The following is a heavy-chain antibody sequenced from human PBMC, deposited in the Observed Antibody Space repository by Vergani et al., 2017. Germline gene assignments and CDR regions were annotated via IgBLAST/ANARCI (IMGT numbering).Heavy chain of an antibody. CDR3: ARGTIAAAGTVDY. V-gene: IGHV3-21*01. Sequence: EVQLVESGGGLVKPGGSLRLSCAASGFTFSSYSMNWVRQAPGKGLEWVSSISSSSSYIYYADSVKGRSTISRDNAKNSLYLQMNSLRAEDTAVYYCARGTIAAAGTVDYWGQGTLVTVSS. D-gene: IGHD6-13*01. CDR2: ISSSSSYI. J-gene: IGHJ4*02. CDR1: GFTFSSYS.